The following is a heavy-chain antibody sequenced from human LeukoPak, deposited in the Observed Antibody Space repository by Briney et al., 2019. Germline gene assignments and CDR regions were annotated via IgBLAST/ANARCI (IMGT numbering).Heavy chain of an antibody. CDR2: FRGSGGST. J-gene: IGHJ3*02. D-gene: IGHD1-26*01. V-gene: IGHV3-23*01. CDR3: AKSQLVGATYALDI. CDR1: GFSFSSYD. Sequence: RWSLRLSCAASGFSFSSYDMSWVRQAPGKGLEWVSAFRGSGGSTFYADSVKGRFTSSRDNSRVTLNLQMNSLRAEDTAVYYCAKSQLVGATYALDIWGRGTMVTVSS.